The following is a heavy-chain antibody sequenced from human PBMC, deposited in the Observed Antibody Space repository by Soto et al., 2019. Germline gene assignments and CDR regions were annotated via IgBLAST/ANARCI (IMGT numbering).Heavy chain of an antibody. Sequence: EVQLVESGGGLVQPGGSLRLSCAASGFIFSDYWMQWVRQVPGKGLVWVSRINNDGTSTKYADSVKGRFTISRDNAKKMLYLQMSGLRADDTAVYYCATAQYYERSDYWGQGTLVTVSS. D-gene: IGHD3-16*01. CDR1: GFIFSDYW. V-gene: IGHV3-74*03. J-gene: IGHJ4*02. CDR3: ATAQYYERSDY. CDR2: INNDGTST.